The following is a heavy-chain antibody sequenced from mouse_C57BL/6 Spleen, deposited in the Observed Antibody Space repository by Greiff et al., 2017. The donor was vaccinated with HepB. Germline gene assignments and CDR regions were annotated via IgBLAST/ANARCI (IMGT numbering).Heavy chain of an antibody. CDR1: GYTFTSYW. CDR2: TNPTNGRT. Sequence: VQLQQSGAELVKAGASVKMSCKASGYTFTSYWMHWVKQRLGQGLEWFAETNPTNGRTYYNEKFKSKATLTVDKSSSTAYMLLSAPTFEDSAVYDWARIKNVVPTYFDYWGQGTTLTVSS. J-gene: IGHJ2*01. CDR3: ARIKNVVPTYFDY. D-gene: IGHD5-1*01. V-gene: IGHV1S81*02.